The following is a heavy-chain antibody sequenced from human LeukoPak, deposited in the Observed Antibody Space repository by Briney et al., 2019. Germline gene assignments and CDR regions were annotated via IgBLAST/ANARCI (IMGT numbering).Heavy chain of an antibody. CDR1: GGSISNYF. V-gene: IGHV4-59*12. D-gene: IGHD3/OR15-3a*01. CDR3: ARGVVLGQDDAFDI. Sequence: SETLSLTCIVSGGSISNYFWSWIRQPPGKGLEWIGYIFYRGSIDYSPSLQSRVTISVDTSKNHLSLRLTSVTAADTAVYFCARGVVLGQDDAFDIWGRGTMVTVSS. CDR2: IFYRGSI. J-gene: IGHJ3*02.